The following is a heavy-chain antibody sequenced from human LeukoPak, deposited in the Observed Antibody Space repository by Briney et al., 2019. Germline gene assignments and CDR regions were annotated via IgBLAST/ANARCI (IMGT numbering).Heavy chain of an antibody. Sequence: SETLSLTCAVYGGSLNGYYWSWIRQPPGKGLEWIGEGNDGGGTKYNPSLKSRVTISADRSKNQFSLHLTSVTAADTAVYYCAKNGQSGFSFDPWGQGTLVTVSS. V-gene: IGHV4-34*01. CDR1: GGSLNGYY. CDR3: AKNGQSGFSFDP. CDR2: GNDGGGT. J-gene: IGHJ5*02. D-gene: IGHD5-12*01.